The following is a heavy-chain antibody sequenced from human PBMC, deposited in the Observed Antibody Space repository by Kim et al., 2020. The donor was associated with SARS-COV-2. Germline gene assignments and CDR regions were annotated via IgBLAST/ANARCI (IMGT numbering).Heavy chain of an antibody. CDR2: INHSGST. CDR1: GGSFSGYY. Sequence: SETLSLTCAVYGGSFSGYYWSWIRQPPGKGLEWIGEINHSGSTNYNPSLKSRVTISVDTSKNQFSLKLSSVTAADTAVYYCARGLIKPNYYGSGSKPLDYWGQGTLVTVSS. V-gene: IGHV4-34*01. D-gene: IGHD3-10*01. J-gene: IGHJ4*02. CDR3: ARGLIKPNYYGSGSKPLDY.